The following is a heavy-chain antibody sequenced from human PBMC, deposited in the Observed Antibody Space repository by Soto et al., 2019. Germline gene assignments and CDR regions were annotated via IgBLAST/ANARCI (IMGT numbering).Heavy chain of an antibody. CDR2: ISYDGSNK. V-gene: IGHV3-30-3*01. CDR3: AREYSSSPYSGDY. CDR1: GFTFSSYA. D-gene: IGHD6-6*01. Sequence: QVQLVESGGGVVQPGRSLRLSCAASGFTFSSYAMHWVRQAPGKGLEWVAVISYDGSNKYYADSVKGRFTISRDNSKNTLYLQMNSLRAEDTAVYYCAREYSSSPYSGDYWGQGTLVTVSS. J-gene: IGHJ4*02.